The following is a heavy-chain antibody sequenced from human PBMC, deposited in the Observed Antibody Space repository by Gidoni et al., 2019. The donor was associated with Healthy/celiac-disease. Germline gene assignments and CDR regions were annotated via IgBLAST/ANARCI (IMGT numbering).Heavy chain of an antibody. V-gene: IGHV4-4*07. Sequence: QVQLQESGPGLVKPSETLSLTCTVSGGSISSYYWRWIRQPAGKGLEWIGRIYTSGSTNYNPSLKSRVTMSVDTSKNQFSLKLSSVTAADTAVYYCARDRNQQLELRWFDPWGQGTLVTVSS. CDR1: GGSISSYY. J-gene: IGHJ5*02. CDR3: ARDRNQQLELRWFDP. D-gene: IGHD1-7*01. CDR2: IYTSGST.